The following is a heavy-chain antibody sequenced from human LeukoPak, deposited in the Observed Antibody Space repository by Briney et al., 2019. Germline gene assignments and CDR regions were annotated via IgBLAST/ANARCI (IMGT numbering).Heavy chain of an antibody. CDR2: INHSGST. CDR1: GGSISSSSYY. J-gene: IGHJ4*02. Sequence: SETLSLTCTVSGGSISSSSYYWGWIRQPPGKGLEWIGEINHSGSTNYNPSLKSRVTISVDTSKNQFSLKLSSVTAADTAVYYCARRPGLYYGGKKGVLDYWGQGTLVTVSS. V-gene: IGHV4-39*07. CDR3: ARRPGLYYGGKKGVLDY. D-gene: IGHD4-23*01.